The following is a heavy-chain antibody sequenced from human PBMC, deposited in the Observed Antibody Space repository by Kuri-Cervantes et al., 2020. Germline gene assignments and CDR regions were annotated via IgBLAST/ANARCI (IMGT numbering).Heavy chain of an antibody. CDR2: IWYDGSNK. Sequence: GGSLRLSCAASGFTFSSYGMHWVRQAPGKGLEWVAVIWYDGSNKYYADSVKGRFTISRDNSKNTLYLQMNSLRAEDTAVYYCAKATDYGGNRHYFDYWGQGTLVTVSS. D-gene: IGHD4-23*01. J-gene: IGHJ4*02. CDR3: AKATDYGGNRHYFDY. V-gene: IGHV3-33*06. CDR1: GFTFSSYG.